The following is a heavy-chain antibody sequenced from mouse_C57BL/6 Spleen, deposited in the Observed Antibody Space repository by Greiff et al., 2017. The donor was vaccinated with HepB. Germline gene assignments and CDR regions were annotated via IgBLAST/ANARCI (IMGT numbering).Heavy chain of an antibody. CDR2: IYPRSGNT. V-gene: IGHV1-81*01. CDR1: GYTFTSYG. Sequence: VQLQQSGAELARPGASVKLSCKASGYTFTSYGISWVKQRTGQGLEWIGEIYPRSGNTYYNEKFKGKATLTADKSSSKAYMELRSLTSEDSAVYFCARIYYYGSSYAMDYWGQGTSVTVSS. J-gene: IGHJ4*01. CDR3: ARIYYYGSSYAMDY. D-gene: IGHD1-1*01.